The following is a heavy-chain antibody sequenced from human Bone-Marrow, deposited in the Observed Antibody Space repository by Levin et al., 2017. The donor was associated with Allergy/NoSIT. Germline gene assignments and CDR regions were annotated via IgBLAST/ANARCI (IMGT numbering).Heavy chain of an antibody. Sequence: GESLKISCAASGFSFRSYGMHWVRQAPGKGLEWVGLISYDGDFTFYGDSVKGRFTISRDNSNNTLFLQMDSLSAEDTAIYYCARGIIGDVRVAHKEAFDIWGQGTMVSVSS. CDR3: ARGIIGDVRVAHKEAFDI. CDR2: ISYDGDFT. D-gene: IGHD2-8*02. CDR1: GFSFRSYG. V-gene: IGHV3-30*03. J-gene: IGHJ3*02.